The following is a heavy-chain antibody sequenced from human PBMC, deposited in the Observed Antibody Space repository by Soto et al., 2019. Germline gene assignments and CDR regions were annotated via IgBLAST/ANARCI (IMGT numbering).Heavy chain of an antibody. CDR3: ARAWLRAVAGGKSLDP. V-gene: IGHV1-3*05. D-gene: IGHD6-19*01. CDR2: INAGNGNT. CDR1: GYTFTSYA. J-gene: IGHJ5*02. Sequence: QVQLVQSGAEEKKPGASVKVSCKASGYTFTSYAMHWVRQAPGQRLEWMGWINAGNGNTKYSQKFQGRVTITRDTSAITAHMELSSLRSEDTAVYYCARAWLRAVAGGKSLDPWGQGTLVTVSS.